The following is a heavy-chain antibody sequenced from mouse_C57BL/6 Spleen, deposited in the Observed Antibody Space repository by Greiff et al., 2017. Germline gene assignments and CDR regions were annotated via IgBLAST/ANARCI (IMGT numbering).Heavy chain of an antibody. J-gene: IGHJ2*01. V-gene: IGHV1-54*01. CDR3: ARDYGSRRYFDY. D-gene: IGHD1-1*01. CDR2: INPGSGGT. Sequence: QVQLQQSGAELVRPGTSVKVSCKASGYAFTNYLIEWVKQRPGQGLEWIGEINPGSGGTNYNEKFKGKATLTADKSSSTAYMQLSSLTSEDSAVDFCARDYGSRRYFDYWGQGTTLTVSS. CDR1: GYAFTNYL.